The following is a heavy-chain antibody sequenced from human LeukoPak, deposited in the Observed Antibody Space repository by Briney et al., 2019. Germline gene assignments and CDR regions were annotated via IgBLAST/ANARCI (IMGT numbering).Heavy chain of an antibody. D-gene: IGHD3-22*01. CDR2: IYYSGST. CDR3: ASSGEYYYDSSGYSPFDY. Sequence: PSETLSLTCTVSGGSISSYYWSWIRQPPGKGLEWIGYIYYSGSTNYNPSLKSRVTISVDTSKNQFSLKLSSVTAADTAVYYCASSGEYYYDSSGYSPFDYWGQGTLVTVSS. CDR1: GGSISSYY. V-gene: IGHV4-59*01. J-gene: IGHJ4*02.